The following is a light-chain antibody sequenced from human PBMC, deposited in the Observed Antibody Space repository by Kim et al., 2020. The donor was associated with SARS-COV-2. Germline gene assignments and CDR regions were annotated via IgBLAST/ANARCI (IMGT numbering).Light chain of an antibody. Sequence: RVTIACTGSSSNIGAGYDVHWYQQLPGTAPKLLIYGNSNRPSGVPDRFSGSKSGTSASLAITGLQAEDEADYYCQSYDSSLSGVVFGGGTKLTVL. J-gene: IGLJ2*01. V-gene: IGLV1-40*01. CDR1: SSNIGAGYD. CDR3: QSYDSSLSGVV. CDR2: GNS.